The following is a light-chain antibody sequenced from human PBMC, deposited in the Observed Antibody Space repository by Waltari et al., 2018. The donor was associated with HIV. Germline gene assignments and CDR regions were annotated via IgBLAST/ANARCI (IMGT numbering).Light chain of an antibody. CDR1: ELDGRY. V-gene: IGLV3-1*01. CDR2: QNR. Sequence: SYELAQPPSVSVPPGQTASITCTGDELDGRYTFWYHQRPGQSPGLVIKQNRWRPSGIPERLSGSKSGNTATLTIGGTQTLDEGDYYCQAWVDGIVVFGGGTKLTVL. CDR3: QAWVDGIVV. J-gene: IGLJ3*02.